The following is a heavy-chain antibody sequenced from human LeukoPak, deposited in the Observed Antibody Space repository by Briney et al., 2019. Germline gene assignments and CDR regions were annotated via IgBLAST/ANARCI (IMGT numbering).Heavy chain of an antibody. V-gene: IGHV7-4-1*02. J-gene: IGHJ5*02. D-gene: IGHD3-22*01. CDR1: GYTFTDYS. CDR3: VRDVGYYDSSGYYLGWFDP. Sequence: GASVKVSCKASGYTFTDYSINWVRQAPGQGLEWMGWTDSKTGNPTYAQGFTGRFVFSLDTSVRTAYLQINSLKAEDTAVYYCVRDVGYYDSSGYYLGWFDPWGQGTLVTVSS. CDR2: TDSKTGNP.